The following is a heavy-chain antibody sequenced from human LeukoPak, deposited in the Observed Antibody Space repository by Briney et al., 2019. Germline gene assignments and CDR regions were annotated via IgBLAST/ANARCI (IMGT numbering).Heavy chain of an antibody. CDR2: IKQDGSEK. D-gene: IGHD6-19*01. CDR1: GFTFTIYW. V-gene: IGHV3-7*01. CDR3: ARVQGSSGPGIFEY. Sequence: GGSLRLSCAASGFTFTIYWMGWVRQAPGKGLEWVANIKQDGSEKYYVDSVKGRFTVSRDNAKSSLYLQMNSLRAEDTAVYYCARVQGSSGPGIFEYWGQGTLVTVSS. J-gene: IGHJ4*02.